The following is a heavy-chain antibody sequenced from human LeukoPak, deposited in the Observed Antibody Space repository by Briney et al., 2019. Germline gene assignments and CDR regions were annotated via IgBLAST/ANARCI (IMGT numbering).Heavy chain of an antibody. CDR3: ARELLYDSSGYGTSY. J-gene: IGHJ4*02. Sequence: PSGTLSLTCAVSGGSISSSNWWSWVRQPPGKGLEWIGEIYHSGSTNYNPSLKSRVTISVDKSKNQFSLKLSSVTAADTAVYYCARELLYDSSGYGTSYWGQGTLVTVSS. V-gene: IGHV4-4*02. D-gene: IGHD3-22*01. CDR1: GGSISSSNW. CDR2: IYHSGST.